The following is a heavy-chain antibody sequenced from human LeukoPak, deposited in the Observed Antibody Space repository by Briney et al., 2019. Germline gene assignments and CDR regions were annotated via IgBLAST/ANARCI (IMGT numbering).Heavy chain of an antibody. CDR1: GDSVSSDSAA. D-gene: IGHD1/OR15-1a*01. CDR3: ARDQHQLEQLCYFDY. J-gene: IGHJ4*02. CDR2: TYYRSKWYN. V-gene: IGHV6-1*01. Sequence: SQTLSLTCAIPGDSVSSDSAAWNWIRQSPSRGLEWLGRTYYRSKWYNDYAVSVKSRITINPDTSKNQFSLQLNSVTLEDTAVYYCARDQHQLEQLCYFDYWGQGTLVTVSS.